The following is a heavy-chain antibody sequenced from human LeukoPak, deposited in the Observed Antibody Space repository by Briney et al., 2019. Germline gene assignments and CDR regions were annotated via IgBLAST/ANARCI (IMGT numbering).Heavy chain of an antibody. CDR3: AREPSGVLGLDC. CDR2: IRYDGSDK. D-gene: IGHD3-10*01. J-gene: IGHJ4*02. Sequence: PGGSLRLSCVASGFTLRGYGMHWVRQAPGKGLEWVAFIRYDGSDKSYADSLRGRFTISRDNAKNSLFLQMNSLRAEDTAVYYCAREPSGVLGLDCWGQGTLVTVSS. CDR1: GFTLRGYG. V-gene: IGHV3-30*02.